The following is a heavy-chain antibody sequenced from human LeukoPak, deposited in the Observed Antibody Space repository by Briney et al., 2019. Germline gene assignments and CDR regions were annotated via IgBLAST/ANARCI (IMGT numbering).Heavy chain of an antibody. CDR2: ISGSGGST. D-gene: IGHD3-22*01. CDR1: GFTFSSYA. CDR3: ARLYYYDSSGYYSDPNDAFDI. Sequence: PGGSLRLSCAASGFTFSSYAMGWVRQAPGKGLEWVSAISGSGGSTYYADSVKGRFTISRDNSKNTLYLQMNSLRAEDTAVYYCARLYYYDSSGYYSDPNDAFDIWGQGTMVTVSS. V-gene: IGHV3-23*01. J-gene: IGHJ3*02.